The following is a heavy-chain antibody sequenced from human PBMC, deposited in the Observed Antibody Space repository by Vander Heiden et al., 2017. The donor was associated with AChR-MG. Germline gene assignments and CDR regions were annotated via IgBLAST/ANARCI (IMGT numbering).Heavy chain of an antibody. CDR2: ISYDGSNK. V-gene: IGHV3-30-3*01. J-gene: IGHJ4*02. D-gene: IGHD3-16*01. CDR1: GFTFSSYA. CDR3: ARGWGSSSWETTNFDY. Sequence: QVQLVESGGGVVQPGRSLRLSCAASGFTFSSYAMPWVRQAPGKGLEWVAVISYDGSNKYYADSVKGRFTISRDNSKNTLYLQMNSLRAEDTAVYYCARGWGSSSWETTNFDYWGQGTLVTVSS.